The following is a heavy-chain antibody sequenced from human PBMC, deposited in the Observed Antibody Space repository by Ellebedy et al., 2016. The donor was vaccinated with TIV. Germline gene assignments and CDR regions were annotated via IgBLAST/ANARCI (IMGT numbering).Heavy chain of an antibody. V-gene: IGHV3-21*01. CDR3: ARVVVPVDYYYGMDV. CDR1: GFTFSSYS. J-gene: IGHJ6*02. D-gene: IGHD2-2*01. Sequence: GGSLRLSXAASGFTFSSYSMNWVRQAPGKGLEWVSSISSSSSYIYYADSVKGRFTISRDNAKNSLYLQMNSLRAEDTAVYYCARVVVPVDYYYGMDVWGQGTTVTVSS. CDR2: ISSSSSYI.